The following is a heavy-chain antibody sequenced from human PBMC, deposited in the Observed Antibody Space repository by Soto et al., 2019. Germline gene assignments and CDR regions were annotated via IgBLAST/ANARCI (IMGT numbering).Heavy chain of an antibody. CDR3: ARDSRITMIVVVNYYYYGMDV. V-gene: IGHV1-18*01. J-gene: IGHJ6*02. CDR1: GYTFTSYG. D-gene: IGHD3-22*01. CDR2: ISAYNGNT. Sequence: ASVKVSCKASGYTFTSYGISWVRQAPGQGLEWMGWISAYNGNTNYAQKLQGRVTMTTDTSTSTAYMELRSLRSDDTAVYYCARDSRITMIVVVNYYYYGMDVWGQGTTVTVSS.